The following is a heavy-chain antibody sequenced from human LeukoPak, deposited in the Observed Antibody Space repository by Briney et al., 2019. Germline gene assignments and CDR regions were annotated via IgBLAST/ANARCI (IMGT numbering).Heavy chain of an antibody. CDR2: IRYDGSNK. V-gene: IGHV3-30*02. CDR1: GFTFSSYG. J-gene: IGHJ4*02. D-gene: IGHD6-6*01. Sequence: GGSLRLSCAASGFTFSSYGIHWVRQAPGKGLEWVAFIRYDGSNKYYADSVKGRFTISRDNSKNTLYLQMNSLRAEDTAVYYCAKTGPFPAARLRYFDYWGQGTLVTVSS. CDR3: AKTGPFPAARLRYFDY.